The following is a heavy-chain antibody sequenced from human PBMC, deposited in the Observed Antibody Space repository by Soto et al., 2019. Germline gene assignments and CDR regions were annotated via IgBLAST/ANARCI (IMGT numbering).Heavy chain of an antibody. Sequence: AGVKVSCKASGYTFTSYGISWVRQAPGQGLEWMGWISAYNGNTNYAQKLQGRVTITTDTSTSTAYMELRSLRSDETAVYYCARDKRDIVVVPAALPYYYYGMDVWGQGTTVTVYS. D-gene: IGHD2-2*01. CDR3: ARDKRDIVVVPAALPYYYYGMDV. V-gene: IGHV1-18*04. J-gene: IGHJ6*02. CDR2: ISAYNGNT. CDR1: GYTFTSYG.